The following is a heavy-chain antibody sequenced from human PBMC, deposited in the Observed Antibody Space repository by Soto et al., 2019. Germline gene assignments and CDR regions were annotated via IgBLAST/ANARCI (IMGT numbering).Heavy chain of an antibody. CDR2: IIPTFGTA. Sequence: AASVKVSCKASGGTFSSYAISWVRQAPGQGLEWMGGIIPTFGTANYAQKFQGRVTITADESTSTAYMELSSLRSEDTAVYYCAISWGYSYYGMDVWGQGTTVTVSS. J-gene: IGHJ6*02. CDR1: GGTFSSYA. CDR3: AISWGYSYYGMDV. D-gene: IGHD7-27*01. V-gene: IGHV1-69*13.